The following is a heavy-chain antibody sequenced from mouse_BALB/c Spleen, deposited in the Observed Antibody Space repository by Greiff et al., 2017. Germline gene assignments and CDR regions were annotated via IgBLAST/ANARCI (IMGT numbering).Heavy chain of an antibody. J-gene: IGHJ3*01. V-gene: IGHV5-4*02. Sequence: EVQLQESGGGLVKPGGSLKLSCAASGFTFSDYYMYWVRQTPEKRLEWVATISDGGSYTYYPDSVKGRFTISRDNAKNNLYLQMSSLKSEDTAMYYCARDNWEFAYWGQGTLVTVSA. CDR2: ISDGGSYT. CDR1: GFTFSDYY. D-gene: IGHD4-1*01. CDR3: ARDNWEFAY.